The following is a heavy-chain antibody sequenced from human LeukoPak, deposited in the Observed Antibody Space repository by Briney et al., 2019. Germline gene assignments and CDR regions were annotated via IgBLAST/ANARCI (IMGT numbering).Heavy chain of an antibody. Sequence: GGSLRLSCAASGFSFSSNWMSWVRQAPGKGLEWVANIKQDGSERDYVDSVKGRFTISRDNAKNSLHLQMNSLRAEDTAVYYCARDVGRGWFDYWGQGALVTVSS. CDR2: IKQDGSER. CDR1: GFSFSSNW. D-gene: IGHD6-19*01. J-gene: IGHJ4*02. V-gene: IGHV3-7*01. CDR3: ARDVGRGWFDY.